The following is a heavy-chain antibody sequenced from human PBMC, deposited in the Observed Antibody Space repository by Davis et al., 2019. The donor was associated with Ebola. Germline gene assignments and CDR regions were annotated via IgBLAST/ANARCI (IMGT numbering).Heavy chain of an antibody. CDR2: IIPIFGTA. J-gene: IGHJ5*02. Sequence: SVKVSCKASGGTFSSYAISWVRQAPGQGLEWMGGIIPIFGTANYAQKFQGRVTITADESTSTAYMELSSLRSEDTAVYYCARDLPDSSGYPGWFDPWGQGTLVTVSS. CDR3: ARDLPDSSGYPGWFDP. D-gene: IGHD3-22*01. V-gene: IGHV1-69*13. CDR1: GGTFSSYA.